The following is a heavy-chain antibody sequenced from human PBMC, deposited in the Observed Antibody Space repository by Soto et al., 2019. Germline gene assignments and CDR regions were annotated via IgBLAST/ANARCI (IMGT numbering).Heavy chain of an antibody. CDR1: GGAISRYH. Sequence: QVQLQESGPGLVKPSEPLSLNCPVSGGAISRYHWRCIRQPPGKALTWIWYIYYSGSTNYNPSLKKRITISVDTSKSQFSLKLSSVTASDTAVYYCERQVRQQLVPSYYFDYWGQGTLVTVSS. CDR2: IYYSGST. D-gene: IGHD6-13*01. CDR3: ERQVRQQLVPSYYFDY. J-gene: IGHJ4*02. V-gene: IGHV4-59*08.